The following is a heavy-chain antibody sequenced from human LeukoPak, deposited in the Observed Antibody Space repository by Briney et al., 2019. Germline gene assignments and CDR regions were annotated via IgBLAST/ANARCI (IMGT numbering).Heavy chain of an antibody. J-gene: IGHJ4*02. Sequence: GGSLRLSCAASGFTFSSYSMNWVRQAPGKGLEWVSYITFSSSIIYYADSVKGRFTISRDNAKNSLYLQMNSLRAEDTAVYYCARDRGLEWLGDLDYWGQGTLVTVSS. CDR1: GFTFSSYS. CDR3: ARDRGLEWLGDLDY. V-gene: IGHV3-48*01. D-gene: IGHD3-3*01. CDR2: ITFSSSII.